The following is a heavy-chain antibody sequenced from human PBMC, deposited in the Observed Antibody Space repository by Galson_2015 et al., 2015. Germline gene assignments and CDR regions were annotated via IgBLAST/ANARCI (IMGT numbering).Heavy chain of an antibody. Sequence: SVKVSCKASGGTFSSYAISWVRQAPGQGLEWMGGIIRIFGTANYAQKFQGRVTITADESTSTAYMELSSLRSEDTAVYYCARGLDFWSNGFDPWGQGTLVTVSS. J-gene: IGHJ5*02. CDR1: GGTFSSYA. D-gene: IGHD3-3*01. CDR3: ARGLDFWSNGFDP. V-gene: IGHV1-69*13. CDR2: IIRIFGTA.